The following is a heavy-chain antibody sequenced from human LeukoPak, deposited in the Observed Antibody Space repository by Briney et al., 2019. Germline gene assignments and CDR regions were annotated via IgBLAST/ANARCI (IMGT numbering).Heavy chain of an antibody. Sequence: PGGSLRLSCAASGFTFDDYGMSWVRQAPGKGLEWVSGIIWSGGSTGYADSVKGRFTISRDNAKNSLYLQMNSLRAEDTAVYYCTRTTWYYYGSGSPYYFDYWGQGTLVTVSS. CDR2: IIWSGGST. D-gene: IGHD3-10*01. V-gene: IGHV3-20*04. CDR1: GFTFDDYG. J-gene: IGHJ4*02. CDR3: TRTTWYYYGSGSPYYFDY.